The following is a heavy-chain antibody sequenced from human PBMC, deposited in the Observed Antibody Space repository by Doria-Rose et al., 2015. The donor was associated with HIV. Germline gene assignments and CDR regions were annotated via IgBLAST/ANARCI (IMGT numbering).Heavy chain of an antibody. J-gene: IGHJ4*02. CDR1: GVSLSSPGMG. CDR2: IFSDDER. V-gene: IGHV2-26*01. Sequence: QVTLKESGPVLVKPTETLTLTCTVSGVSLSSPGMGVSWIRQPPGKALEWLANIFSDDERSYKTSLKSRLTISRCTSKRQVVLTMTDMDPVDTATYYCARIKSSRWYHKYYFDFWGQGTLVIVS. CDR3: ARIKSSRWYHKYYFDF. D-gene: IGHD6-13*01.